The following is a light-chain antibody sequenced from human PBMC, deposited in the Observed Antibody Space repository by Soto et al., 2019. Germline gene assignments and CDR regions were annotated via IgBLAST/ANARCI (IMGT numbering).Light chain of an antibody. J-gene: IGLJ1*01. Sequence: QAVVTQEPSLTVSPGGTVTLTCGSSTGGVTSGHYPYWFQQKPGQAPRTLIYDTSNKPSWTPARFSGSLLGGKAALTLSGAQPEDEADYYCMLSYSGGRYVFGTGTKLTVL. CDR3: MLSYSGGRYV. V-gene: IGLV7-46*01. CDR1: TGGVTSGHY. CDR2: DTS.